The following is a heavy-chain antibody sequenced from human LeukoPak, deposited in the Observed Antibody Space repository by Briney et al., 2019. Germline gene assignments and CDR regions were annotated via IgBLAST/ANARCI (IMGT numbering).Heavy chain of an antibody. V-gene: IGHV4-39*01. J-gene: IGHJ5*02. CDR2: IYYGGST. D-gene: IGHD2-15*01. CDR1: GASISSSDYY. Sequence: PSETLSLTCTVSGASISSSDYYWGWIRQPPGKGLEWIGSIYYGGSTYYNPSLKSRVTISVDTSMNQFSLKLSFVTTADTAVYYCARALGYCSGGSCTRGYNWFDPWGQGTLVTVPS. CDR3: ARALGYCSGGSCTRGYNWFDP.